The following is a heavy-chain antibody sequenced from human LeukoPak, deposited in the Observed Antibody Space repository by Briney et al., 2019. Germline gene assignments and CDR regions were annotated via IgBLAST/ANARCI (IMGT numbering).Heavy chain of an antibody. CDR3: AKDLRAGDYYDSSGYHLDY. V-gene: IGHV3-30*18. J-gene: IGHJ4*02. D-gene: IGHD3-22*01. CDR1: GFTFSSYG. Sequence: PGGSLRLSCAASGFTFSSYGMHWVRQAPGKGLEWVAVISYDGSNKYYADSVKGRFTISRDNSKNTLYLQMNSLRAEDTAVCYCAKDLRAGDYYDSSGYHLDYWGQGTLVTVSS. CDR2: ISYDGSNK.